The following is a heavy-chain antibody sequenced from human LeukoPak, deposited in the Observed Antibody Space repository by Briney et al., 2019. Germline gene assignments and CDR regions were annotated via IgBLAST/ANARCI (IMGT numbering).Heavy chain of an antibody. CDR1: GFTFSSYA. CDR2: ISGSGGST. Sequence: PGGSLRLSCAASGFTFSSYAMSWVRQAPGKGLEWVSAISGSGGSTYYADSVKGRFTISRDNSKNTLYLQMNSLRAEDTAVYYCAKEAQSSSSGGWGIFTLFDYWGQGTLVTVSS. V-gene: IGHV3-23*01. CDR3: AKEAQSSSSGGWGIFTLFDY. J-gene: IGHJ4*02. D-gene: IGHD6-13*01.